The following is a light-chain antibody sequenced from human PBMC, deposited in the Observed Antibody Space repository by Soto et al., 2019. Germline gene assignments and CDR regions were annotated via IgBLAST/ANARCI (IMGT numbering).Light chain of an antibody. Sequence: EIVLTQSPGTLSLSPGERVTLSCRASQSVDRSYLAWYQQKPGQAPRLLIYGASRRATGIPDRFSGRGSGTDFTLTINRLEPEDFAVYYCQQYGSSSTWTFGQGTKVDIK. CDR1: QSVDRSY. CDR3: QQYGSSSTWT. V-gene: IGKV3-20*01. CDR2: GAS. J-gene: IGKJ1*01.